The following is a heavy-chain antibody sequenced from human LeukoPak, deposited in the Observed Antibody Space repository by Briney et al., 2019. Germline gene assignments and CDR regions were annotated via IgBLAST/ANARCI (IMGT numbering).Heavy chain of an antibody. J-gene: IGHJ5*02. CDR2: IYTNGWT. D-gene: IGHD6-19*01. CDR1: GGSINSDLYY. V-gene: IGHV4-61*02. CDR3: ARGSGWNSFDP. Sequence: PSETLSLTCTISGGSINSDLYYWAWIRQPAGKRLDWIGRIYTNGWTDYNPSLKSRVTISVDTSKNQFSLKLSFVTAADTAFYYCARGSGWNSFDPWGQGTLVTVSS.